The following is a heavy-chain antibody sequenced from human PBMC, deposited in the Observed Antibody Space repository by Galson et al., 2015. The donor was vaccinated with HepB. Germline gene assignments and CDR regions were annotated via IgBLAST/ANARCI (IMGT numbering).Heavy chain of an antibody. Sequence: SVKVSCKASGYTFTTYAMHWVRQAPGQRVEWMGWINADNGNTEYSQKFQGRVTITRDTSASTAYMELSSLRSEDTAIYYCATCYYDNSAYFAWGQGTLVTVSS. D-gene: IGHD3-22*01. J-gene: IGHJ4*02. CDR1: GYTFTTYA. V-gene: IGHV1-3*01. CDR3: ATCYYDNSAYFA. CDR2: INADNGNT.